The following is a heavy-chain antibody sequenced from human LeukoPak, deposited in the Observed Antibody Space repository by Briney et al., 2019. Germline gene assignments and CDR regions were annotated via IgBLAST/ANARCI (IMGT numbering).Heavy chain of an antibody. CDR1: GGSISTYY. CDR2: IYTSGTT. V-gene: IGHV4-4*07. Sequence: SETLSLTCTVSGGSISTYYWSWIRQPAGKGLEWIGRIYTSGTTNYNPSLKSRVTMSVDTSKNQFSLKLSSVTAADTAVYYCAREGDTAMVPDYWGQGTLVTVSS. J-gene: IGHJ4*02. D-gene: IGHD5-18*01. CDR3: AREGDTAMVPDY.